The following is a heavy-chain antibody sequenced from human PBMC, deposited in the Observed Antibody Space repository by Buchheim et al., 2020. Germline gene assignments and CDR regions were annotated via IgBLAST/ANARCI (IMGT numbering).Heavy chain of an antibody. CDR1: GDSISSSSRW. CDR3: ARDNDEGGFDY. Sequence: QVQLQESGPGLVKPSGTLSLTCAVSGDSISSSSRWWSWVRQPPGKGLEWLGEIYPSGSINYKPSLKSRVIVSMDKSKNQFSLKLSSVTAADTAVYYCARDNDEGGFDYWGQGTL. D-gene: IGHD1-1*01. CDR2: IYPSGSI. V-gene: IGHV4-4*02. J-gene: IGHJ4*02.